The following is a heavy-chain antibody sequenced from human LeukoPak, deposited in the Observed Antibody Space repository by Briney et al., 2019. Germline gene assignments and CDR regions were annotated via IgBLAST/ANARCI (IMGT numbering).Heavy chain of an antibody. D-gene: IGHD3-22*01. CDR3: ARGPYDSSGYYYVPFDY. J-gene: IGHJ4*02. CDR2: INTNTGNP. CDR1: GYTFTSYA. V-gene: IGHV7-4-1*02. Sequence: ASVKVSCKASGYTFTSYAMNWVRQAPGQGLEWMGWINTNTGNPTYAQGFTGRFVFSLVTSVSTAYLQISSLKAEDTAVYYCARGPYDSSGYYYVPFDYWGQGTLVTVSS.